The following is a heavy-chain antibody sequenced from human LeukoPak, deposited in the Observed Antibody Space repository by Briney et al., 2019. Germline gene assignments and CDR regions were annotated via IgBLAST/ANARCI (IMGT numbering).Heavy chain of an antibody. CDR2: IKQDGSQK. Sequence: GGSLRLSCAASGFTFNNYWMGWVRRAPVQGLEWVANIKQDGSQKFYVDSVKGRFTISRDNAKNSLYLQMSSLRAEDTAVYYCDQHTTSWGSYYFGLWGEGTLVTVSS. V-gene: IGHV3-7*01. CDR3: DQHTTSWGSYYFGL. D-gene: IGHD6-6*01. CDR1: GFTFNNYW. J-gene: IGHJ4*02.